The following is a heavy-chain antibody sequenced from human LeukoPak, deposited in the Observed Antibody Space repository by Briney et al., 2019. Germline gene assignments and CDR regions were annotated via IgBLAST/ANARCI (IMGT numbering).Heavy chain of an antibody. CDR2: ISWNSGSI. J-gene: IGHJ3*02. CDR1: GFTFDDHA. V-gene: IGHV3-9*01. CDR3: AKDRRRYGSGSYFPGAFDI. D-gene: IGHD3-10*01. Sequence: GRSLRLSCAASGFTFDDHAMHWVRQAPGKGLEWVSGISWNSGSIGYADSVKGRFTISRDNAKNSLYLQMNSLRAEDTALYYCAKDRRRYGSGSYFPGAFDIWGQGTMVTVSS.